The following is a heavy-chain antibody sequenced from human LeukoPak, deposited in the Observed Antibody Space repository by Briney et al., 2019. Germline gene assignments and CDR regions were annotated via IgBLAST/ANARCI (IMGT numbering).Heavy chain of an antibody. CDR1: GGSISSYY. J-gene: IGHJ6*03. V-gene: IGHV4-59*01. CDR3: ARGGPPTVTPEYYYYYMDV. CDR2: IYYSGST. D-gene: IGHD4-17*01. Sequence: SETLSLTCTVSGGSISSYYWSWIRQPPGKGLEWIGYIYYSGSTNYDPSLKSRVTISVDTSKNQFSLKLSSVTAADTAVYYCARGGPPTVTPEYYYYYMDVWGKGTTVTISS.